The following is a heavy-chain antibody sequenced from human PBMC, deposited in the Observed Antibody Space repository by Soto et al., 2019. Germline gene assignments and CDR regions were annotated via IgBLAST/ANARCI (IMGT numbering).Heavy chain of an antibody. CDR2: ISYDGGTK. J-gene: IGHJ5*02. CDR3: AKDPYYDFWSGPHPWFDP. CDR1: GFTFSSYG. Sequence: PGGSLRLSCAASGFTFSSYGIRWVRQAPGKGLEWVATISYDGGTKYYADSVKGRFAISRDNYRNTLYLQMNSLRGEDSAVYYCAKDPYYDFWSGPHPWFDPWGQGPLVTVSS. D-gene: IGHD3-3*01. V-gene: IGHV3-30*18.